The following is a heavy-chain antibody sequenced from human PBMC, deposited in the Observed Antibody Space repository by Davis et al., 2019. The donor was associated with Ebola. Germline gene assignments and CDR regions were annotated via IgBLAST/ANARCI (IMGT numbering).Heavy chain of an antibody. Sequence: MPGGSLRLSCSVSGGSISGYVWSWVRQSPGRGLEFIAYIYYSGFINYNPSLESRVTISLDTPKKQFSLKLSSVTAADTAVYYCARNYRYYGSWNGDYDFNSMDVWGHGTAVTVSS. CDR2: IYYSGFI. D-gene: IGHD3-10*01. CDR3: ARNYRYYGSWNGDYDFNSMDV. J-gene: IGHJ6*02. CDR1: GGSISGYV. V-gene: IGHV4-59*08.